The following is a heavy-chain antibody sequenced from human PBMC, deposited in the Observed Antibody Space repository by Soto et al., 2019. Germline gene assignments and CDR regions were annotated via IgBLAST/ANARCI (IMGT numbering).Heavy chain of an antibody. Sequence: VQLVESGGGLVKPGGSLRLSCAASGFTFSNAWMSWVRQAPGKGLEWVAVISYDGSDKFYADSVKGRFTISRDNSKNTLYLQMNSLRADDTAVYYCAKDPGPQYFDYWGQGTLVTVSS. CDR1: GFTFSNAW. J-gene: IGHJ4*02. CDR2: ISYDGSDK. CDR3: AKDPGPQYFDY. V-gene: IGHV3-30*18.